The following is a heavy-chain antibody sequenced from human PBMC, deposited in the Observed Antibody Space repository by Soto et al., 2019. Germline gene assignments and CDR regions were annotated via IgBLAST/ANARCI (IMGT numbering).Heavy chain of an antibody. CDR2: IAYDGSNK. D-gene: IGHD2-21*02. CDR1: GFTFSSYG. V-gene: IGHV3-30*03. Sequence: QVQLVESGGGVVQPGRSLRLSCAASGFTFSSYGLHWVRQAPGKGLEWVAVIAYDGSNKYYADSVKGRFTISRDNSKNTLYLQKSSLRAEDTAVYYCATDQRAVMVTAPFDYWGQGTLVTVSS. CDR3: ATDQRAVMVTAPFDY. J-gene: IGHJ4*02.